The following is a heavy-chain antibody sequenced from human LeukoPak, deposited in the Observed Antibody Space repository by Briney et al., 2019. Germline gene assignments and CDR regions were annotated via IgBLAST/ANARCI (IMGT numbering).Heavy chain of an antibody. CDR1: GGSFSGYY. Sequence: SETLSLTCAVYGGSFSGYYWSWIRQPPGKGLEWIGEINHSGSTNYNPSLKSRVTISVDTSKNQFSLKLSSVAAAEAVVYYWAREGRYRYGYNEYHSYMDIWGKGTTVTVSS. CDR3: AREGRYRYGYNEYHSYMDI. CDR2: INHSGST. D-gene: IGHD5-24*01. V-gene: IGHV4-34*01. J-gene: IGHJ6*03.